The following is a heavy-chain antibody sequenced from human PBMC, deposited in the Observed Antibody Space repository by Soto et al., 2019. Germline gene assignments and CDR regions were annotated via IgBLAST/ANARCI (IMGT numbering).Heavy chain of an antibody. V-gene: IGHV1-18*01. D-gene: IGHD4-17*01. CDR2: ISAYNGNT. CDR1: GYTFTSYG. CDR3: ATFMTTVTYYYGMDV. J-gene: IGHJ6*02. Sequence: GASVKVSCKASGYTFTSYGISCVRQAPGQGLEWMGWISAYNGNTNYAQKLQGRVTMTTDTSTSTAYMELRSLRSDDTAVYYCATFMTTVTYYYGMDVWGQGTTVTVSS.